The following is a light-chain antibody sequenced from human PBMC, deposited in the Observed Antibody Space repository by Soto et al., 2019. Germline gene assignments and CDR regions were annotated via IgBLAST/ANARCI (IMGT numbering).Light chain of an antibody. CDR2: ASS. CDR1: QSIGSN. V-gene: IGKV3-15*01. J-gene: IGKJ1*01. CDR3: QQSYNTHRT. Sequence: TQCPPALSVSAGERATLSCRASQSIGSNLVCYQQKPRQAPRLVIYASSIRASDFPATFSGSRSGTDFTLTTSSLQPQDFVTFYCQQSYNTHRTFGQGTKVDIK.